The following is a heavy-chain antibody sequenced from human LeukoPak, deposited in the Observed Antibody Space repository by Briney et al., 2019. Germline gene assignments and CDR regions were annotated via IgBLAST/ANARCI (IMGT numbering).Heavy chain of an antibody. CDR3: ATAPDYGIEH. CDR1: GFTFSSNA. Sequence: PGGSLRLSCAASGFTFSSNAMTWVRQAPGKGLEWVSSISSSSSYIYYADSVKGRFTISRDNAKNSLYLQMNSLRAEDTAVYYCATAPDYGIEHWGQGTLVTVSS. J-gene: IGHJ1*01. V-gene: IGHV3-21*04. CDR2: ISSSSSYI. D-gene: IGHD4-17*01.